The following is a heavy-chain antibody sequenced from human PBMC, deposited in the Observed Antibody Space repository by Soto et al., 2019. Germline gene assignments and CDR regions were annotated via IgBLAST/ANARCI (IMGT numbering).Heavy chain of an antibody. CDR1: GGAFNNYA. V-gene: IGHV1-69*18. D-gene: IGHD6-13*01. CDR3: AREMPSTAAAYFYYGLNV. CDR2: IVPVFPSV. Sequence: QVQLVQSGAEVKRPGSSVKVSCKASGGAFNNYAIYWVRQAPGLGLEWLGTIVPVFPSVYYAPRFQGRLTNTADGTTDTVYMMLTSLKSEDTAVYDCAREMPSTAAAYFYYGLNVWGQGTSVTVSS. J-gene: IGHJ6*02.